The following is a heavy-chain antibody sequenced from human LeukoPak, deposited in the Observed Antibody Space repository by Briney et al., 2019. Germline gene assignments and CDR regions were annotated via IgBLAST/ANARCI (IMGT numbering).Heavy chain of an antibody. V-gene: IGHV3-48*02. CDR2: ISSSSSTI. J-gene: IGHJ4*02. CDR3: ARVDCSGGGCYSALNL. Sequence: PGGSLRLSGAASGFSFGNYSMNWVRQAPGTGLEWISYISSSSSTIYYADSVEGRFTISRDNAKNSLYLQMNSLRDDDTAIYYCARVDCSGGGCYSALNLWGQGTLVTVSS. D-gene: IGHD2-15*01. CDR1: GFSFGNYS.